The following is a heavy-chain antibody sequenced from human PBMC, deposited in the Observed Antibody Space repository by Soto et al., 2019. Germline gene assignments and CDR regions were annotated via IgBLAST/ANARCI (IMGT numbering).Heavy chain of an antibody. CDR3: AREDDAAGMDV. J-gene: IGHJ6*02. Sequence: QVHLQESGPGLVKPSETVSLTCTIGASSISLYYWGWVRQPPGKGLEWIGSSYHSGSSYYNPSLKSRVSLSLETSRGQLSLTLTSVTAADTAVYYCAREDDAAGMDVWGQGTTVIVSS. V-gene: IGHV4-38-2*02. CDR1: ASSISLYY. CDR2: SYHSGSS. D-gene: IGHD1-1*01.